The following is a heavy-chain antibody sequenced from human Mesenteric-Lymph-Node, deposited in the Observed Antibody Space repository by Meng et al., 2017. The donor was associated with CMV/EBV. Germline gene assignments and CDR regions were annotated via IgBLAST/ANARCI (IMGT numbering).Heavy chain of an antibody. CDR3: ASGGYDWDAYDY. V-gene: IGHV1-18*01. CDR2: ISTYNGNT. J-gene: IGHJ4*02. D-gene: IGHD5-12*01. CDR1: GDTSTRYG. Sequence: CKASGDTSTRYGSSWVRQAPGQGLEWMGWISTYNGNTNYVQKFQGRVTMTTDTSTSTAYMELRSLRSDDTAVYYCASGGYDWDAYDYWGQGTLVTVSS.